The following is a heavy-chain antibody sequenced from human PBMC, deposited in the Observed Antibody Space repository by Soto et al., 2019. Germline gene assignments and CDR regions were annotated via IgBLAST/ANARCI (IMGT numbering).Heavy chain of an antibody. D-gene: IGHD2-2*02. CDR1: GGSISSSNW. V-gene: IGHV4-4*02. CDR3: ARRRPTGYCSSTSCYKGWFDP. Sequence: SETLSLTCAVSGGSISSSNWWSWVRQPPGKGLEWIGEIYHSGSTNYNPSLKSRVTISVDKSKNQFSLKLSSVTAADTAVYYCARRRPTGYCSSTSCYKGWFDPWGQGTLVTDSS. J-gene: IGHJ5*02. CDR2: IYHSGST.